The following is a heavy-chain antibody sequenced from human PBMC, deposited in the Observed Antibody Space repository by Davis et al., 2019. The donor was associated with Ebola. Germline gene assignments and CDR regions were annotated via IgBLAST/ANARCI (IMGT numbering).Heavy chain of an antibody. CDR2: ISYAGTNK. CDR1: GFTFSGYG. V-gene: IGHV3-30*18. J-gene: IGHJ4*02. Sequence: GESLKISCAASGFTFSGYGMHWVRQAPGKGLEWVAVISYAGTNKYYADSVKGRFTISRDNSKNTLYLQMNNLRAEDTALYFCAKAPYSDSSGYPDFDYWGQGTLVTVSS. D-gene: IGHD3-22*01. CDR3: AKAPYSDSSGYPDFDY.